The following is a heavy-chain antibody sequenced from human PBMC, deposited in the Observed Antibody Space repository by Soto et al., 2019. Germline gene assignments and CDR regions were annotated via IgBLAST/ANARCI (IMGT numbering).Heavy chain of an antibody. V-gene: IGHV3-7*03. CDR3: ASEGHCSSTSCYRGNYYYYYGMDV. CDR1: GFTFSSYW. CDR2: IKQDGSEK. Sequence: WGSLRLSCAASGFTFSSYWMSWVRQAPGKGLEWVANIKQDGSEKYYVDSVKDRFTISRDNAKNSLYLQMNSLRAEDTAVYYCASEGHCSSTSCYRGNYYYYYGMDVWGQGTTVTVSS. J-gene: IGHJ6*02. D-gene: IGHD2-2*02.